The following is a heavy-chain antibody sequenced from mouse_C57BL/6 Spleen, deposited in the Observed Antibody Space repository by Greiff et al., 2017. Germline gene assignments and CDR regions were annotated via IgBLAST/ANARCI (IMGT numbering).Heavy chain of an antibody. V-gene: IGHV5-17*01. CDR3: ARPGYGNYPYYAMDY. Sequence: EVKLMESGGGLVKPGGSLKLSCAASGFTFSDYGMHWVRQAPEKGLEWVAYISSGSSTIYYADTVKGRFTISSDNAKNTLFLQMTRLRSEDTAMYYCARPGYGNYPYYAMDYWGQGTSVTVSS. CDR1: GFTFSDYG. CDR2: ISSGSSTI. J-gene: IGHJ4*01. D-gene: IGHD2-10*02.